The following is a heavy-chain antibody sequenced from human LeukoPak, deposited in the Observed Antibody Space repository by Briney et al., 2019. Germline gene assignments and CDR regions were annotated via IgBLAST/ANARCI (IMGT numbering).Heavy chain of an antibody. J-gene: IGHJ4*02. CDR2: IRYDGSNK. CDR1: GFTFSSYG. CDR3: AKDLPNYGSGSSPSN. D-gene: IGHD3-10*01. Sequence: TGGSLRLSCATSGFTFSSYGMHWVRQAPGKGLEWVAFIRYDGSNKYYADSVKGRFTISRDNSKDTLYLQMNSLRAEDTAIYYCAKDLPNYGSGSSPSNWGQGTLVTVSS. V-gene: IGHV3-30*02.